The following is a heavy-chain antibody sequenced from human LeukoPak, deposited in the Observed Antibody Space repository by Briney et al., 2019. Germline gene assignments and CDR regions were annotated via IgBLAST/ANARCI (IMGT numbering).Heavy chain of an antibody. CDR3: ARDSVELERRNWFDP. Sequence: ASVKVSCKASPYTFNKYYIHWVRQAPGQGLEWMGVINPSGRSARFAQRFQGKITMTRDTSTSTVYMDLSSLTAEDTAVCYCARDSVELERRNWFDPWGQGTLVTVSS. CDR2: INPSGRSA. D-gene: IGHD1-1*01. V-gene: IGHV1-46*02. CDR1: PYTFNKYY. J-gene: IGHJ5*02.